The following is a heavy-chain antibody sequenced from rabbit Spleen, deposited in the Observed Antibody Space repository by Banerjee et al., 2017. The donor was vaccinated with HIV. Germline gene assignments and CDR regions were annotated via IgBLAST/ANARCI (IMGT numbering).Heavy chain of an antibody. CDR2: IYAGSSGNT. J-gene: IGHJ6*01. CDR3: ARDAGTSFSTYGMDL. Sequence: QSLEESGGDLVKPGASLTLTCTASEFSFNSGYDMCWVRQAPGKGLEWIACIYAGSSGNTYSATWAKGRFTISKTSSTTVTLQMTSLTAADTATYFCARDAGTSFSTYGMDLWGPGTLVTVS. CDR1: EFSFNSGYD. V-gene: IGHV1S40*01. D-gene: IGHD8-1*01.